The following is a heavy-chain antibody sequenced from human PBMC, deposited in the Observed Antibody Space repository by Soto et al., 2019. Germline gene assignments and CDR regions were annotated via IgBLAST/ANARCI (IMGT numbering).Heavy chain of an antibody. CDR1: GGSISSGDYY. CDR3: ARGFLLWKTKGLDY. D-gene: IGHD2-8*01. CDR2: ISYSGST. Sequence: PSETLSLTCTVSGGSISSGDYYWSWIRQPPGKGLEWIGYISYSGSTHYNPSLKSRVSITVDTSKNQFSLKLSSVTAADTAVYYCARGFLLWKTKGLDYWGQGTLVTVSS. J-gene: IGHJ4*02. V-gene: IGHV4-30-4*02.